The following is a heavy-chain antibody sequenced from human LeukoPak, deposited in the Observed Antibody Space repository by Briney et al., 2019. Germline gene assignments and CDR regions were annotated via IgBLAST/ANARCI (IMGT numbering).Heavy chain of an antibody. CDR3: TTEGRYCSGGSCFYY. CDR2: IKSKTDGGTT. CDR1: GFTFSNAW. V-gene: IGHV3-15*01. Sequence: GGSLRLSCAASGFTFSNAWMSWVRQAPGKGLEWVGRIKSKTDGGTTDYAAPGKGRFTISRDDSKNTLYLQMNSLKTEDTAVYYCTTEGRYCSGGSCFYYWGQGTLVTVSS. D-gene: IGHD2-15*01. J-gene: IGHJ4*02.